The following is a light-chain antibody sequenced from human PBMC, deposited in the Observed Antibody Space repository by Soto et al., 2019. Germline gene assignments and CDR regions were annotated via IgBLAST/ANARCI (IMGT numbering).Light chain of an antibody. J-gene: IGKJ2*01. CDR3: QQYGSSHPYT. CDR2: GAS. CDR1: QSVSSSY. V-gene: IGKV3-20*01. Sequence: EILLTQSPGTLSLSPGERATLSCRASQSVSSSYLAWYQHKPGQAHRLLIYGASNRATAIPDRFSGSGSGTDFTLTISRLEPEDFAVYYCQQYGSSHPYTFGQGTKLQIK.